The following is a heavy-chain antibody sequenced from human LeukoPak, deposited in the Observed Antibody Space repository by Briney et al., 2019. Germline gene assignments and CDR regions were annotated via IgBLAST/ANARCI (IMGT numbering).Heavy chain of an antibody. CDR1: GFSFSNYW. V-gene: IGHV3-23*01. Sequence: GGSLRLSCAASGFSFSNYWMTWVRQAPGKGLEWVSSINHAGRSTYYVDSVKGRFTISRDNAKNTLYLQMNTLRVEDTAVYYCAKDRGSMFLPVVYWGEGTVVTVSS. CDR3: AKDRGSMFLPVVY. J-gene: IGHJ4*02. D-gene: IGHD3-10*02. CDR2: INHAGRST.